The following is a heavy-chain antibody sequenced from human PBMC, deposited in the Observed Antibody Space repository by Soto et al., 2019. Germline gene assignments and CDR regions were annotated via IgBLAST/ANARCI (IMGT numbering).Heavy chain of an antibody. CDR3: ASGLMNSLFDY. D-gene: IGHD1-7*01. CDR2: ISAYNGNT. Sequence: GASVKVSCKASGYTFTAYGISWVRQAPGQGLEWMGWISAYNGNTKYAQKIQARVTMTTDTSTNTAYMELRSLISDDTAVYYCASGLMNSLFDYWGQGTLVTVSS. J-gene: IGHJ4*02. CDR1: GYTFTAYG. V-gene: IGHV1-18*01.